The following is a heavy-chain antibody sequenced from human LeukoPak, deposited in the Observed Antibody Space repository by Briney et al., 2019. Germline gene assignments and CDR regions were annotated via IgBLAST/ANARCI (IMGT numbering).Heavy chain of an antibody. D-gene: IGHD3-22*01. J-gene: IGHJ3*02. CDR2: INLNSGGT. CDR3: ARGLVYVGVGYPNRPDAFDI. V-gene: IGHV1-2*02. Sequence: ASVKVSCKAFGYIFTGHYIHWVRQTPGQGFEWMGWINLNSGGTKYAQKFEGRVTVTRDTSISTAYMELSRLRSDDTTVYYCARGLVYVGVGYPNRPDAFDIWGQGTMVTVSS. CDR1: GYIFTGHY.